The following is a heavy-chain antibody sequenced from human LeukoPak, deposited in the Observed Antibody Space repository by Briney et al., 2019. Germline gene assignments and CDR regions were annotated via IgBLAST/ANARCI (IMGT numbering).Heavy chain of an antibody. D-gene: IGHD4-23*01. CDR2: IYSGGST. CDR1: GSTVSSNY. J-gene: IGHJ6*03. CDR3: ARSTVVTCRYYYYYMDV. V-gene: IGHV3-53*01. Sequence: PGGSLRLSCAASGSTVSSNYMSWVRQAPGKGLEWVSVIYSGGSTYYADSVKGRFTISRDNSKNTLYLQMNSLRAEDTAVYYCARSTVVTCRYYYYYMDVWGKGTTVTVS.